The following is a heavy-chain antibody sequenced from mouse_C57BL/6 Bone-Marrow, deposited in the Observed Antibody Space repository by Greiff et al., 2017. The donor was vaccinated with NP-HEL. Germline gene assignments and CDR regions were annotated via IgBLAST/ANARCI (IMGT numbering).Heavy chain of an antibody. J-gene: IGHJ3*01. CDR2: IYPRSGNT. CDR1: GYTFTSYR. Sequence: VQLQQSGAELARPGASVKLSCKASGYTFTSYRISWVKQRTGQGLEWIGEIYPRSGNTYYNEKFKGKATLTADKSSSTAYMELRSLTSEDSAVYFCARSGVRRGFAYWGQGTLVTVSA. CDR3: ARSGVRRGFAY. V-gene: IGHV1-81*01. D-gene: IGHD2-14*01.